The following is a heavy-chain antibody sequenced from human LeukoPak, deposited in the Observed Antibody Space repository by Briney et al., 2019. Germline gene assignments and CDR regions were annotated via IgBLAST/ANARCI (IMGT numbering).Heavy chain of an antibody. CDR1: GFTFRTFA. CDR2: ISGSGGST. V-gene: IGHV3-23*01. D-gene: IGHD6-19*01. Sequence: GGSLRLSCAASGFTFRTFAMTWVRQAPGQGPEWVSAISGSGGSTHYADSVKGRFTISRDNSKNTLYLQMNSLRADDTAVYYCAKERYSSGWFDYWGQGTLVTVSS. CDR3: AKERYSSGWFDY. J-gene: IGHJ4*02.